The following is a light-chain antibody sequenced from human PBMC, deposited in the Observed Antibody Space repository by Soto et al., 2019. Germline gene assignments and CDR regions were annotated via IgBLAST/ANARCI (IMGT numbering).Light chain of an antibody. CDR3: LQHNSYPRT. CDR2: AAS. V-gene: IGKV1-17*01. CDR1: QGVGNE. Sequence: DIQMTQSPSSLSASVGDRVTITCRASQGVGNEVGWYLQKPGKAPKRLIYAASNLPSGVPSRFSGSGSGTEFTRTINTLQPEDFATYYCLQHNSYPRTFGQGTKVEIK. J-gene: IGKJ1*01.